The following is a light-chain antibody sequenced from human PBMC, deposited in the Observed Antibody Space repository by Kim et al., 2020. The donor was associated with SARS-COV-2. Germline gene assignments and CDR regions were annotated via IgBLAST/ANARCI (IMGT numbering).Light chain of an antibody. CDR3: QQHDELPPT. Sequence: DIQMTQSPSSLSASVGDRVTITCQASQDITKYLNWYQQKSGKAPKLLIYDASNLETGVPSRFSGSGSGTHFSFVISSLEPEDIATYFCQQHDELPPTFGLGTRLEIK. CDR1: QDITKY. V-gene: IGKV1-33*01. CDR2: DAS. J-gene: IGKJ5*01.